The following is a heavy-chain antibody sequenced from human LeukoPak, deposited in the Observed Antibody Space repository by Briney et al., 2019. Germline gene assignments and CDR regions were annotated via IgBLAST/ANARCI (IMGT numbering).Heavy chain of an antibody. CDR3: ARGYGSGSYYNGG. D-gene: IGHD3-10*01. CDR1: GGSFSGYY. J-gene: IGHJ4*02. V-gene: IGHV4-34*01. CDR2: INRGGTT. Sequence: KPSETLSLTYAVYGGSFSGYYWSWIRQPPGKGLEWIGEINRGGTTAYNPSLKSRVTISVDSSKNQFSLKLSSVTAADTAVYYCARGYGSGSYYNGGWGQGTLVTVSS.